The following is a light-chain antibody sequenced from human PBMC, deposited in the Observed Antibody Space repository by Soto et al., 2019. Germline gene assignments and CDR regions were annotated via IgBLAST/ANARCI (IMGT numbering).Light chain of an antibody. CDR3: QQRANWPPT. CDR1: QSVKDY. J-gene: IGKJ4*01. V-gene: IGKV3-11*01. Sequence: EVVLTQSPGTLSLSPGERATLSCRASQSVKDYLAWYQQKPGQPPRLLIFDASNRATGFPARFSGVGSGTDFTRTISSLEPEEFAVYYCQQRANWPPTFGGGTKLEI. CDR2: DAS.